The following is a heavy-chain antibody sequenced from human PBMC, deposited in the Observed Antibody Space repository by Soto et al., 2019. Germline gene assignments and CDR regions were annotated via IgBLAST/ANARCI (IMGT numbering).Heavy chain of an antibody. CDR1: GGTFSSYA. D-gene: IGHD3-22*01. CDR3: ASPYRIDGSSGYLTPPDY. CDR2: IIPIFGTA. J-gene: IGHJ4*02. Sequence: SVKVSCKASGGTFSSYAISWVRQAPGQGLEWMGGIIPIFGTANYAQKFQGRVTITADESTSTAYMELSSLRSEDTAVYYCASPYRIDGSSGYLTPPDYWGQGTLVTVSS. V-gene: IGHV1-69*13.